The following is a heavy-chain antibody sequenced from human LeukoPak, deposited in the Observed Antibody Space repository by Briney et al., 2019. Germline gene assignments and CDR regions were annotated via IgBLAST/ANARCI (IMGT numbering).Heavy chain of an antibody. CDR3: ARGGEWYGSYPYYYDMVV. CDR1: VVSPSSSSYY. CDR2: LYYSGNT. V-gene: IGHV4-39*01. Sequence: PSETPSLTSTVSVVSPSSSSYYCGWVRQPPGRGLECLGRLYYSGNTYYNPSLKSRITMSVDTPKNQFSLKLSSVSAADTAIYYCARGGEWYGSYPYYYDMVVCGKRATGSASS. J-gene: IGHJ6*03. D-gene: IGHD3-10*01.